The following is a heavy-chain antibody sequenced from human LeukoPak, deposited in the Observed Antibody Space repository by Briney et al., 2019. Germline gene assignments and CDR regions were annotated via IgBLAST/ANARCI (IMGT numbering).Heavy chain of an antibody. CDR2: ISNNGGYT. CDR1: GFTFSSSA. CDR3: ARNENSGWGYFDY. Sequence: GGSLRLSCAASGFTFSSSAMSWVRQAPGKGLEWVSAISNNGGYTYYADSVQGRFTISRDNSKSTLCLQMNSLRAEDTAVYYCARNENSGWGYFDYWGQGTLVTVSS. V-gene: IGHV3-23*01. D-gene: IGHD5-12*01. J-gene: IGHJ4*02.